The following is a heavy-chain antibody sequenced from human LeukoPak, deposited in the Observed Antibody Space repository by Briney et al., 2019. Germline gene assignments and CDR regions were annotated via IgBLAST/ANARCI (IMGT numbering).Heavy chain of an antibody. V-gene: IGHV4-59*01. CDR1: GGSISSYY. CDR3: ARVSFRSGGRWVFDY. J-gene: IGHJ4*02. Sequence: PSETLSLTCTVSGGSISSYYWSWIRQPPGKGLEWIGHISDSGSTNYNPSLKSRVTISVDKSKNQFSLKLSSVTAADTAVYYCARVSFRSGGRWVFDYWGQGTLVTVSS. D-gene: IGHD1-26*01. CDR2: ISDSGST.